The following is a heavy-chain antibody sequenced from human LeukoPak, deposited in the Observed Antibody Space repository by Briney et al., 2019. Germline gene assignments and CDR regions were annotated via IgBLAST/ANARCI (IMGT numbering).Heavy chain of an antibody. J-gene: IGHJ4*01. Sequence: GGSLRLSCAASGFTFSSYGMHWVRQAPGKGLEWVAFIRYDGSNKYYTDSVKGRFTISRDNSKNTLYLQMNSLRAEDTAVYYCAKDAIVGATPFDYWGPGNLVTVSS. D-gene: IGHD1-26*01. CDR2: IRYDGSNK. CDR1: GFTFSSYG. CDR3: AKDAIVGATPFDY. V-gene: IGHV3-30*02.